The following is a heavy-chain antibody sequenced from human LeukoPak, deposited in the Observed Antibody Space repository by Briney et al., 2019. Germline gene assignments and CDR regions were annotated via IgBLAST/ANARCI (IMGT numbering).Heavy chain of an antibody. CDR2: IKQDGSEA. J-gene: IGHJ6*03. CDR1: GFTFSSYW. V-gene: IGHV3-7*01. Sequence: QPGRSLRLSCAASGFTFSSYWMTWVRQAPGKGLEWVANIKQDGSEAYYVDSVKGRFTVSRDNAKNSLYLQLNSLGAEDTAVYYCATRYCTIPACRASSYHCMDNWGKGTTVTVSS. D-gene: IGHD2-8*01. CDR3: ATRYCTIPACRASSYHCMDN.